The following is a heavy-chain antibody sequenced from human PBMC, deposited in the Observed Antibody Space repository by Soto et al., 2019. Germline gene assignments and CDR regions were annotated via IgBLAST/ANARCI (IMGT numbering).Heavy chain of an antibody. J-gene: IGHJ6*02. V-gene: IGHV4-59*01. CDR3: ARVNRPTPYSSSWYEGVYYYGMDV. CDR2: IYYSGST. D-gene: IGHD6-13*01. Sequence: KPSETLSLTCTVSGGSISSYYWSWIRQPPGKGLEWIGYIYYSGSTNYNPSLKSRVTISVDTSKNQFSLKLSSVTAADTAVYYCARVNRPTPYSSSWYEGVYYYGMDVWGQGTTVTVSS. CDR1: GGSISSYY.